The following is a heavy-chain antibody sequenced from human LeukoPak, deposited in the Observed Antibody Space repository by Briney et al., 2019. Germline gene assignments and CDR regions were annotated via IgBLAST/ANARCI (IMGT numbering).Heavy chain of an antibody. V-gene: IGHV4-39*01. CDR3: ARLSPGYCSGGCCYSSEIDY. CDR1: GGSISSSSYY. Sequence: SETLSLTCSVSGGSISSSSYYWGWIRQPPGKGLEWIGSIHYGGNTYYKSSLKSRITQSVDTSKNQFSLKLDSVTAADTAVYYCARLSPGYCSGGCCYSSEIDYWGQGTLVTVSS. J-gene: IGHJ4*02. D-gene: IGHD2-15*01. CDR2: IHYGGNT.